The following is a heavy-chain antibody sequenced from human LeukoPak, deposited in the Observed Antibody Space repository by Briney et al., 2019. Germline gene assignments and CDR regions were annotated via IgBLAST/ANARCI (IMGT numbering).Heavy chain of an antibody. CDR1: GGSFSGYY. V-gene: IGHV4-34*01. CDR3: ARGSTYYYGSGSYYSY. CDR2: INHSGST. Sequence: PSETLSLTCAVYGGSFSGYYWSWIRQPPGKGLEWIGEINHSGSTNYNPSLKSRVTISVDTSKNQFSLKLSSVTAADTAVYYCARGSTYYYGSGSYYSYWGQGTLVTVSS. J-gene: IGHJ4*02. D-gene: IGHD3-10*01.